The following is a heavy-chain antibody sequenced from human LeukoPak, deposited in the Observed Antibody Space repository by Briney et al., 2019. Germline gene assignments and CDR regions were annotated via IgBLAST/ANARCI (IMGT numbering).Heavy chain of an antibody. CDR3: ARGQGYCSSTSCYDPEDDAFDI. Sequence: GESLKISCKGPGYSFTSYWIGWVRQMPGKGLEWMGIIYPGDSDTRYSPSFQGQVTISADKSISTAYLQWSSLKASDTAMYYCARGQGYCSSTSCYDPEDDAFDIWGQGTMVTVSS. D-gene: IGHD2-2*01. V-gene: IGHV5-51*01. CDR1: GYSFTSYW. J-gene: IGHJ3*02. CDR2: IYPGDSDT.